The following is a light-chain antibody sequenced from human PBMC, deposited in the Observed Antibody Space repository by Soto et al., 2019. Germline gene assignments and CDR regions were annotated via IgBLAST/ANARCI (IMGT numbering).Light chain of an antibody. CDR2: DTS. J-gene: IGLJ2*01. V-gene: IGLV7-46*01. Sequence: QAVVTQEPSMTVSPGGTVTLTCGFSTGTVTSAQYPYWFQQKPGQATRPLIYDTSDMYSWTPARFSGSLLGGKAALTLSGAQAEDEADYYCLLLYPGGKVFGGGTKLTVL. CDR1: TGTVTSAQY. CDR3: LLLYPGGKV.